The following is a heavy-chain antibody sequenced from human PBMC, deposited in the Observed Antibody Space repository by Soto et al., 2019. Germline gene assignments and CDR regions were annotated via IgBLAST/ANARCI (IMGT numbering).Heavy chain of an antibody. D-gene: IGHD3-16*01. V-gene: IGHV4-59*01. Sequence: SETLSLTCTVSGGSISSYYWSWIRQPPGKGLEWIGYIYYSGSTNYNPSLKSRVTISVDTSKNQFSLKLSSVTAADTAVYYCAREGGGAVTHTTYYFDYWGQATLVTVAS. CDR3: AREGGGAVTHTTYYFDY. CDR2: IYYSGST. J-gene: IGHJ4*02. CDR1: GGSISSYY.